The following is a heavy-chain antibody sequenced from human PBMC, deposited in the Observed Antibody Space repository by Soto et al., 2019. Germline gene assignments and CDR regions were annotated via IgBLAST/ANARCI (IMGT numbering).Heavy chain of an antibody. V-gene: IGHV3-30*18. CDR3: AKHQGGVTDFYYGMDV. D-gene: IGHD3-3*01. J-gene: IGHJ6*02. CDR2: ISYDGSNK. CDR1: GFTFSSYG. Sequence: GVSLRLSCAASGFTFSSYGMHWVRQAPGKGLEWVAVISYDGSNKYYADSVKGRFTISRDNSKNTLYLQMNSLRTEDTAVYYCAKHQGGVTDFYYGMDVWGQGTTVTVSS.